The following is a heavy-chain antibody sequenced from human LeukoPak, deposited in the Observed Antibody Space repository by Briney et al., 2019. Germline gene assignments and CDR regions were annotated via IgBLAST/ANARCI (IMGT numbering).Heavy chain of an antibody. V-gene: IGHV3-48*04. J-gene: IGHJ4*02. CDR1: GFTFSSYA. CDR3: ASSIVGATTGHDFDY. Sequence: GGSLRLSCAASGFTFSSYAMSWVRQAPGKGLEWVSYISSSSSTIYYADSVKGRFTISRDNAKNSLYLQMNSLRAEDTAVYYCASSIVGATTGHDFDYWGQGTLVTVSS. CDR2: ISSSSSTI. D-gene: IGHD1-26*01.